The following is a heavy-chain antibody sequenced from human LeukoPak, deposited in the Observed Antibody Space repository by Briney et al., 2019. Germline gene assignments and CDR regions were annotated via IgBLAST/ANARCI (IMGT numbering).Heavy chain of an antibody. Sequence: SETLSLTCTVSGNSISSGYYWGWIRQPPGKGLEWIGTIYHSGSTYYNPSLKSRVTISVDTSKNQFSLKLSSVTAADTAVYYCARRGANYYDSSGYYPSPGLDAFDIWGQGTMVTVSS. J-gene: IGHJ3*02. D-gene: IGHD3-22*01. CDR3: ARRGANYYDSSGYYPSPGLDAFDI. CDR1: GNSISSGYY. V-gene: IGHV4-38-2*02. CDR2: IYHSGST.